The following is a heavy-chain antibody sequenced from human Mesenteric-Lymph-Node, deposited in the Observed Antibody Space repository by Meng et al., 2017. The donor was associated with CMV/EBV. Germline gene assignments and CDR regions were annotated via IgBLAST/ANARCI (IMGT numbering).Heavy chain of an antibody. D-gene: IGHD6-13*01. CDR2: IYHSAST. V-gene: IGHV4-38-2*02. Sequence: SETLSLTCTVSGYSISSGYYWGWTRQPPGKGLEWNGSIYHSASTYYNPSLKSRVTISVDTSKNQLSPKLSSVTAADTAVYYCSGGRGAAGDYWGQGTMVTVSS. J-gene: IGHJ4*02. CDR3: SGGRGAAGDY. CDR1: GYSISSGYY.